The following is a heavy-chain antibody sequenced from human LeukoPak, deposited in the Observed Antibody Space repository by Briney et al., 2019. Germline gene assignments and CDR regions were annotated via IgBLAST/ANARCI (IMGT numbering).Heavy chain of an antibody. CDR3: RTDRYGDYGDDIGY. Sequence: AAVTVCCTAPGSTFTGYYLHLVRQAPGQGLEWMGCIHPNSGGTNYASKFQVRVTMTRDTSITTAYMELNRLRPGDTAVYYCRTDRYGDYGDDIGYWGQGTLVTVSS. CDR2: IHPNSGGT. CDR1: GSTFTGYY. D-gene: IGHD4-17*01. J-gene: IGHJ4*02. V-gene: IGHV1-2*02.